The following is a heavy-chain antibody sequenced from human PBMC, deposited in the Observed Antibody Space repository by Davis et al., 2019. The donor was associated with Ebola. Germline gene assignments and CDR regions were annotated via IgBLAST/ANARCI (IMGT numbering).Heavy chain of an antibody. Sequence: GESLKISCAATGFTFGNYWMVWVRQAPGEGLEWVANIKGDGSKENYVDSVKGRFTISRDNTKNSLFLQMNSLRDEDTAVYYCARDHQWVFDIWGQGTMVTVSS. CDR1: GFTFGNYW. V-gene: IGHV3-7*01. J-gene: IGHJ3*02. CDR2: IKGDGSKE. D-gene: IGHD2-8*01. CDR3: ARDHQWVFDI.